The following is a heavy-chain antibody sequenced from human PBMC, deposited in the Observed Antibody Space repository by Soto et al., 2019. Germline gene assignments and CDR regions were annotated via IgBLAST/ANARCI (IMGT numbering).Heavy chain of an antibody. CDR1: GFTFSSYG. CDR3: AKDRFDYGDYTAVAADY. V-gene: IGHV3-30*18. CDR2: ISYDGSNQ. Sequence: QVQLVESGGGVVQPGRSLRLSCAASGFTFSSYGMHWVRQAPGKGLEWGAVISYDGSNQHYADSVKGRFTISRDNSKNTLYVQMNSLRAEDTAVYYCAKDRFDYGDYTAVAADYWGQGTLVTVSS. J-gene: IGHJ4*02. D-gene: IGHD4-17*01.